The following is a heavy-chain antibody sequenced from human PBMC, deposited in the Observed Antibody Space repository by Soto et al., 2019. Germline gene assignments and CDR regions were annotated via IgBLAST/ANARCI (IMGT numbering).Heavy chain of an antibody. CDR3: ARDLALAGNY. D-gene: IGHD6-19*01. CDR2: ISSTSSYT. Sequence: GGSLRLSCAASGFTFSRYAMNWVRQTQEKGLEWVSSISSTSSYTHYSDSVKGRFTISRDNANISLFPQMNSLRAEDMSTYYCARDLALAGNYWGQGVLETASS. J-gene: IGHJ4*02. V-gene: IGHV3-21*01. CDR1: GFTFSRYA.